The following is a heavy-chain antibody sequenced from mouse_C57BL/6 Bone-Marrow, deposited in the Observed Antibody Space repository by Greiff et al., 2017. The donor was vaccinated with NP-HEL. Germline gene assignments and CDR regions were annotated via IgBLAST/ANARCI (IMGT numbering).Heavy chain of an antibody. J-gene: IGHJ2*01. D-gene: IGHD1-1*01. V-gene: IGHV1-64*01. CDR1: GYTFTSYW. CDR3: ARVELSLRYNFDY. CDR2: IHPNSGST. Sequence: QVHVKQPGAELVKPGASVKLSCTASGYTFTSYWMHWVKQRPGQGLEWIGMIHPNSGSTNYNEKFKSKATLTVDKSSSTAYMQLSSLTSEDSAVYYCARVELSLRYNFDYWGQGTTLTVSS.